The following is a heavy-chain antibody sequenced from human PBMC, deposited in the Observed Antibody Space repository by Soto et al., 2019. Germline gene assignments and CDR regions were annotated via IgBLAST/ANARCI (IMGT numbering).Heavy chain of an antibody. D-gene: IGHD6-6*01. CDR1: GYTFTSYA. CDR2: ISAHSGNT. J-gene: IGHJ4*02. V-gene: IGHV1-18*01. CDR3: ARIEASRIVHDFDF. Sequence: QVQLVQSEGEVKKPGASVKISCRASGYTFTSYAINWVRQAPGQGLEWMGWISAHSGNTNYAQKVQSRVTMTTDTSTSTAYMELRSLRSDDTAIDYCARIEASRIVHDFDFWGQGTLVTVSS.